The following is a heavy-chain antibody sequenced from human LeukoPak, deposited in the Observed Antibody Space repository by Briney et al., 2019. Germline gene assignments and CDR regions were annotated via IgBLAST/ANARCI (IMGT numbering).Heavy chain of an antibody. CDR3: AKGEVIGGSYYYGMDV. CDR2: ISYDGSNK. J-gene: IGHJ6*02. CDR1: GFTFSSYA. V-gene: IGHV3-30*01. Sequence: GRSLRLSCAASGFTFSSYAMHWVRQAPGKGLEGVAVISYDGSNKYYADSVKGRFTISRDNSKNTLYLQMNSLRAEDTAVYYCAKGEVIGGSYYYGMDVWGQGTTVTVSS. D-gene: IGHD3-3*01.